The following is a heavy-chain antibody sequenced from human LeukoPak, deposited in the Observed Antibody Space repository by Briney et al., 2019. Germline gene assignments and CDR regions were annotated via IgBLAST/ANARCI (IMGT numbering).Heavy chain of an antibody. D-gene: IGHD3-10*01. J-gene: IGHJ4*02. CDR1: GFTFSSYD. CDR3: AKDPSDLGGSGSNNYFDC. Sequence: GGSLRLSCAASGFTFSSYDMRWVRQAPGKGLEWVSDINYGGGYSYYADSVKGRFTISRDNSRNTLYLQMNSLRAEDTAVYYCAKDPSDLGGSGSNNYFDCWGQGTLVTVSS. V-gene: IGHV3-23*01. CDR2: INYGGGYS.